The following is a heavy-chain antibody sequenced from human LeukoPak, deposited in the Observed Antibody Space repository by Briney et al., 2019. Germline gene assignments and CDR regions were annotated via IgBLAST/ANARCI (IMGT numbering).Heavy chain of an antibody. CDR3: AKDDRIQTRRYSYNY. CDR2: ISGSGGST. D-gene: IGHD5-18*01. CDR1: GFTFSSYA. Sequence: PGGSLRLSCAASGFTFSSYAMSWVRQAPGKVLEWVSTISGSGGSTYYADSVKGRFTISRDNSKNTLYLQMNSLRAEDTAVYYCAKDDRIQTRRYSYNYWGQGTLVTVSS. J-gene: IGHJ4*02. V-gene: IGHV3-23*01.